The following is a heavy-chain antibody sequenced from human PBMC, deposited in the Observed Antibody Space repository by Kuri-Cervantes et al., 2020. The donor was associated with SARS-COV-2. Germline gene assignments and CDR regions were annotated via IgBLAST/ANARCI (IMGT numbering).Heavy chain of an antibody. CDR1: GGSISSGDYY. V-gene: IGHV4-30-4*08. CDR3: ARDRGHIAAAGIGWFDP. D-gene: IGHD6-13*01. Sequence: SETLSLTCTVSGGSISSGDYYWSWVRQPPGKGLEWIGYIYYSGSTYYNPSLKSRVTISVDTSKNQFSLELSSVTAADTAVYYCARDRGHIAAAGIGWFDPWGQGTLVTVSS. J-gene: IGHJ5*02. CDR2: IYYSGST.